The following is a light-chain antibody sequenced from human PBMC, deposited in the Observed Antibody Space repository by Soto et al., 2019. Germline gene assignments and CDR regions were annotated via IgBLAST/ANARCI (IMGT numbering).Light chain of an antibody. CDR1: SSDVGTYNL. V-gene: IGLV2-23*01. Sequence: QSALTQPASESGSPGQSITISCTGTSSDVGTYNLVSWYQQHPGKAPKLMIYEGSKRPSGVSNRFSGSKSGNTASLTISGLHAEDEADYYCCSYAGSSTWVFGGGTKLTVL. CDR3: CSYAGSSTWV. CDR2: EGS. J-gene: IGLJ2*01.